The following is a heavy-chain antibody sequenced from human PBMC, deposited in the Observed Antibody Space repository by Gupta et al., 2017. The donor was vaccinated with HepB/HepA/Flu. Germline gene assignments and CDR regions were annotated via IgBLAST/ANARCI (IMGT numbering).Heavy chain of an antibody. Sequence: QLQLQESGPGLVKPSETLSLTCTVSGGSISSSSYYWGWIRQPPGKGLEWIGSIYYSGSTYYNPSLKSRVTISVDTSKNQFSLKLSSVTAADTAVYYCARHPIQLAGKGPDAFDIWGQGTMVTVSS. CDR2: IYYSGST. J-gene: IGHJ3*02. D-gene: IGHD1-1*01. CDR3: ARHPIQLAGKGPDAFDI. V-gene: IGHV4-39*01. CDR1: GGSISSSSYY.